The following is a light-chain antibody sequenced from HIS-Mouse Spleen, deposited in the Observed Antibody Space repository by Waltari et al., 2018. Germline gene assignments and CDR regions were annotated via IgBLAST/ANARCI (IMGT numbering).Light chain of an antibody. CDR3: SSYAGSNNLV. CDR1: SSDVGGYNY. Sequence: QSALTQPPSVSGSPGQSVTISCTGTSSDVGGYNYVSWYQQHPGKAPKLLIYEVSKRPSGVPDGFSGSKSGNTASLTVSGLQAEDEADYYCSSYAGSNNLVFGGGTKLTVL. CDR2: EVS. V-gene: IGLV2-8*01. J-gene: IGLJ2*01.